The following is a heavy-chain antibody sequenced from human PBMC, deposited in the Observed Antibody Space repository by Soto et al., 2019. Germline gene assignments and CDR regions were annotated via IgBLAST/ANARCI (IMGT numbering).Heavy chain of an antibody. J-gene: IGHJ4*02. Sequence: EVQLLESGGGLVQPGGSLRLSCAASGFTFSSFAMNWVRQAPGKGLEWVSLISDSGGNTFHADSVKGRFTISRDNSKNTLYLQMDSLRVEDTAAYYCAKAARVTTVYNFDFWGQGTLVTVSS. CDR3: AKAARVTTVYNFDF. D-gene: IGHD4-4*01. CDR1: GFTFSSFA. CDR2: ISDSGGNT. V-gene: IGHV3-23*01.